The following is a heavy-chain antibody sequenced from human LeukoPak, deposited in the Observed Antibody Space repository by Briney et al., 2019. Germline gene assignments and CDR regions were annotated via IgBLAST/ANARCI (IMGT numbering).Heavy chain of an antibody. V-gene: IGHV3-23*01. CDR2: ISGSGGST. CDR1: GFTFSSYA. Sequence: GGSLRLSCAASGFTFSSYAMSGVRQAPGKGLERVSAISGSGGSTYYADSVKGRFTISRDNSKNTLYLQMSRLRAEDTAVYYCAKGRNQWQLLPYFDYWGQGTLVTASS. CDR3: AKGRNQWQLLPYFDY. J-gene: IGHJ4*02. D-gene: IGHD1-26*01.